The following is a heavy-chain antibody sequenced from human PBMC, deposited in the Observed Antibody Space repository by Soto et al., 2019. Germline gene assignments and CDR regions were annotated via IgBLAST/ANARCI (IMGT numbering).Heavy chain of an antibody. CDR2: IYYIGST. Sequence: QVQLQESGPGLVKPSQTLSLTCTVSGGSISNGNYYWSWIRQLPGKGLEWIGNIYYIGSTSYNPSLKSRVTISIDTSKNQFSLKLRSVVAADTAMYYCAKNGTTRPWFVPWGQGTLVTVSS. V-gene: IGHV4-31*03. CDR3: AKNGTTRPWFVP. CDR1: GGSISNGNYY. D-gene: IGHD1-1*01. J-gene: IGHJ5*02.